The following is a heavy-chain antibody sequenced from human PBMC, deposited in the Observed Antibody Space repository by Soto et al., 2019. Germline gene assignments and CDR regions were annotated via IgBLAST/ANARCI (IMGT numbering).Heavy chain of an antibody. V-gene: IGHV4-30-2*01. CDR2: IYHSGST. D-gene: IGHD7-27*01. Sequence: SETLSLTCAVSGGSISSGGYSWSWIRQPPGKGLEWIGYIYHSGSTYYNTSLKSRVTISVDRSKNQFSLNLSSVTAADTAVYYCARVPGPWGQGTLVTVSS. J-gene: IGHJ5*02. CDR3: ARVPGP. CDR1: GGSISSGGYS.